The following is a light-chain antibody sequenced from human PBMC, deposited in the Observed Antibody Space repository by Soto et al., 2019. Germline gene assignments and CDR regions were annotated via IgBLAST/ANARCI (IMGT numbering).Light chain of an antibody. Sequence: DIQMTQSPSSLSASVGDRVTITCRASQSISNFLNWYQQKPGKAPKLLIYGASTWQSGVPSRFSGGGSGTDFTLTISSLQPEDFATYYCQQTYSTPGYTFAQGTKLEIK. CDR2: GAS. CDR1: QSISNF. V-gene: IGKV1-39*01. CDR3: QQTYSTPGYT. J-gene: IGKJ2*01.